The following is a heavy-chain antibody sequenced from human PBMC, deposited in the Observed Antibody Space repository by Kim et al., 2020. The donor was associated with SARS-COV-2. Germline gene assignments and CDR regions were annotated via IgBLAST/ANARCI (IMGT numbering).Heavy chain of an antibody. CDR2: INPNSGGT. CDR3: ARATSLLWFGELLSDAFDI. Sequence: ASVKVSCKASGYTFTGYYMHWVRQAPGQGLEWMGRINPNSGGTNYAQKFQGRVTMTRDTSISTAYMELSRLRSDDTAVYYCARATSLLWFGELLSDAFDIWGQGTMVTVSS. CDR1: GYTFTGYY. V-gene: IGHV1-2*06. J-gene: IGHJ3*02. D-gene: IGHD3-10*01.